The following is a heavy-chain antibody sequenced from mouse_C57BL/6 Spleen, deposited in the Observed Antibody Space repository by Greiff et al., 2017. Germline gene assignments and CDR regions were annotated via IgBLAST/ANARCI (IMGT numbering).Heavy chain of an antibody. CDR2: ISSGNSTI. Sequence: EVKLMESGGGLVKPGGSLKLSCAASGFTFTDYGMHWVRQAPEQGLAWVAYISSGNSTIYYAEPVKGRFTISRDPAKNTLFLQMTSLRVEDTAMYYCASQGILRYFDDWGQGTSLTVSA. J-gene: IGHJ2*03. CDR3: ASQGILRYFDD. CDR1: GFTFTDYG. V-gene: IGHV5-17*01. D-gene: IGHD2-12*01.